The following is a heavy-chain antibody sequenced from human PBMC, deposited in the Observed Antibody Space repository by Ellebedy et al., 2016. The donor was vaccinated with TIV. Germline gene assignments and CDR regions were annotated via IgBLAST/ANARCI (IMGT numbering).Heavy chain of an antibody. Sequence: GESLKISCTASGFTFSYYWMSWVRQAPGKGLEWVANIKQHGSENDYVDSVKGRFTISRDDAKNSLYLQMNSLRDEDTAVYYCARDPGSGWYFDYWGQGTLVTVSS. CDR3: ARDPGSGWYFDY. J-gene: IGHJ4*02. D-gene: IGHD6-19*01. CDR1: GFTFSYYW. CDR2: IKQHGSEN. V-gene: IGHV3-7*01.